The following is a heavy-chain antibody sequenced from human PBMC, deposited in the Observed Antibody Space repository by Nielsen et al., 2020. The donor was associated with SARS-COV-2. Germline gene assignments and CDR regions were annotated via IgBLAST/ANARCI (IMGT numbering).Heavy chain of an antibody. J-gene: IGHJ4*02. D-gene: IGHD6-13*01. Sequence: GESLKISCKGSGYSFTSYWIGWMRQMPGKGLEWMGIIYPGDSDTRYSPSFQGQVTISADKSISTAYLQWSSLKASDTAMYYCARQGRTGSSWYYFDYWGQGTLVTVSS. CDR3: ARQGRTGSSWYYFDY. CDR2: IYPGDSDT. V-gene: IGHV5-51*01. CDR1: GYSFTSYW.